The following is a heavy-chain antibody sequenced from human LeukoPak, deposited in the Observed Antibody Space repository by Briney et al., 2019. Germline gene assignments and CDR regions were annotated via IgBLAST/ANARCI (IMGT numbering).Heavy chain of an antibody. V-gene: IGHV4-59*08. CDR2: IYYSGST. J-gene: IGHJ4*02. CDR3: ARGGGVSSSSEPGFDY. Sequence: SETLSLTCTVSGGSISSYYWSWIRQPPGKGLEWIGYIYYSGSTNYNPSLKSRVTISVDTSKNQFSLKLSSVTAADTAVYYCARGGGVSSSSEPGFDYWGQGTLVTVSS. CDR1: GGSISSYY. D-gene: IGHD6-6*01.